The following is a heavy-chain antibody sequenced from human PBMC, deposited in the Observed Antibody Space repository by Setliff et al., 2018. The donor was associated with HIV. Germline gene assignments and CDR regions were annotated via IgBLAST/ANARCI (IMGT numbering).Heavy chain of an antibody. D-gene: IGHD3-3*01. CDR2: INGNGQTT. CDR3: VRDFEYWSGVFVWGYFHF. CDR1: GFTFSSFS. Sequence: PGGSLRLSCVASGFTFSSFSMHWVRQAPGKGLQYVAGINGNGQTTYYGDSVKGRFTISRDNSKNTLSLQLNSLRPEDTAMYHCVRDFEYWSGVFVWGYFHFWGQGTPVTVSS. J-gene: IGHJ4*02. V-gene: IGHV3-64D*08.